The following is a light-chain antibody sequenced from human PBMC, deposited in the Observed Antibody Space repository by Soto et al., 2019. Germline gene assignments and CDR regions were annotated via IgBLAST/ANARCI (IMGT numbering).Light chain of an antibody. CDR1: SGHSTYT. Sequence: QLVLTQSSSASASLGSSVKVTCTLSSGHSTYTIAWHQQQPGKAPRHLMKLEDSGSYNKGSGVPDRFSGSSSGADCYLTISNLQSEDEADYYCETWDSSTRTFGTGTKVTVL. V-gene: IGLV4-60*03. J-gene: IGLJ1*01. CDR3: ETWDSSTRT. CDR2: LEDSGSY.